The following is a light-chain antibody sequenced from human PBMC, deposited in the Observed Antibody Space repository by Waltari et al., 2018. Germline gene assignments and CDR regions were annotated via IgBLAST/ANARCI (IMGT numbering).Light chain of an antibody. CDR3: QQYNNWPPI. CDR2: GAS. V-gene: IGKV3-15*01. Sequence: EIVMTQSPATLSVSPGERATLSCRASQSVSSNLAWYQQKPGQAPRLLIYGASTRATGIPARFSGSGSGTEFTLTINSLQSEDFAVYYCQQYNNWPPIFGGGTKVEIK. J-gene: IGKJ4*01. CDR1: QSVSSN.